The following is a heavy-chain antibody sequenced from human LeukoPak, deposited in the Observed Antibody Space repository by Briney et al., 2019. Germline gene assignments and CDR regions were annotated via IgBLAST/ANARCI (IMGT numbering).Heavy chain of an antibody. CDR3: ANKERGTSGYYGH. CDR2: ISSSSSYT. D-gene: IGHD3-22*01. V-gene: IGHV3-11*03. Sequence: PGGSLRLSCAASGFTFSDYYMSWIRQAPGKRLEWVSYISSSSSYTNYADSVKGRFTISRDNSKNTLYLQMNSLRAEDTAVYYCANKERGTSGYYGHWGQGTLVTVSS. CDR1: GFTFSDYY. J-gene: IGHJ4*02.